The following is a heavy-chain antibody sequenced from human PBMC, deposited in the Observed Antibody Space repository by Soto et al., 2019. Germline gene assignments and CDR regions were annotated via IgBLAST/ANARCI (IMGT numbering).Heavy chain of an antibody. CDR1: GGSFSGYY. D-gene: IGHD3-3*01. CDR2: INHSGST. J-gene: IGHJ6*03. V-gene: IGHV4-34*01. CDR3: ARAGRFLGQRRYYYYYYMDV. Sequence: SETLSLTCAVYGGSFSGYYWSWIRQPPGKGLEWIGEINHSGSTNYNPSLKSQVTISVDTSKNQFSLKLSSVTAADTAVYYCARAGRFLGQRRYYYYYYMDVWGKGTTVTVSS.